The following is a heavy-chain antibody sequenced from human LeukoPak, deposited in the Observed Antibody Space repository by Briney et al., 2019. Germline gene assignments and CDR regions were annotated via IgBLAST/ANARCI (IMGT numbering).Heavy chain of an antibody. Sequence: GWSLRLSCPCSGFIFSAHWMHSVRQGPGKGLVWVASITHEGGDANSADSVKGRFTISRDNANKVLYLEMNSLTADDTGVYYCARVLTYFDLWGQGTLVTVSS. CDR2: ITHEGGDA. CDR1: GFIFSAHW. J-gene: IGHJ5*01. V-gene: IGHV3-74*01. CDR3: ARVLTYFDL.